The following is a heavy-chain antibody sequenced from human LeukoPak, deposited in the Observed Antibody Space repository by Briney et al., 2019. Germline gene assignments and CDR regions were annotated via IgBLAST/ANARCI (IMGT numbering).Heavy chain of an antibody. V-gene: IGHV4-31*03. CDR1: GGSISSGGHY. J-gene: IGHJ4*02. Sequence: PSETLSLTCTVSGGSISSGGHYWSWIRQHPGKGLEWIGYIYYSGSTYYNPSLKSRVTISVDTSKNQFSLKLSSVTAADTAVYYCARKCRYGTSCYLDYWGQGTLVTVSS. CDR3: ARKCRYGTSCYLDY. CDR2: IYYSGST. D-gene: IGHD2-2*01.